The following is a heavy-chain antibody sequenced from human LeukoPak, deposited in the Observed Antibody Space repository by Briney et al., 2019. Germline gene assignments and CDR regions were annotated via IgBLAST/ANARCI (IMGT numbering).Heavy chain of an antibody. V-gene: IGHV1-69*04. CDR3: ATDRGVGADHFDD. Sequence: GSSVKVSCKASGGTFRMSGFNWVRQAPGQGLEWMGRIIPIPGLVEYAKKFQGRVTLTADTSTSTVYMDLNSLTYEDTAVFYCATDRGVGADHFDDWGQGTLVTVSS. J-gene: IGHJ4*02. CDR2: IIPIPGLV. CDR1: GGTFRMSG. D-gene: IGHD1-26*01.